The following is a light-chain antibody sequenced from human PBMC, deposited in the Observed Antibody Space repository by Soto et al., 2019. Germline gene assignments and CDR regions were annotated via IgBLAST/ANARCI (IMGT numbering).Light chain of an antibody. V-gene: IGLV2-14*01. CDR2: EVS. CDR3: SSYTSSSTPLYV. J-gene: IGLJ1*01. Sequence: QSVLTQPASVSGSPGQSITISCTGTSSDVGGYNYVSWYQQHPGKAPKLMIYEVSNRPSGVSNRFSGSKSGNTASLTISGLQAEDEADYYCSSYTSSSTPLYVLGTGTKVTVL. CDR1: SSDVGGYNY.